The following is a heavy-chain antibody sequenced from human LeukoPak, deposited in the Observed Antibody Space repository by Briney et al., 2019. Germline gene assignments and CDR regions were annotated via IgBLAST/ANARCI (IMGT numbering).Heavy chain of an antibody. CDR1: GGSIRSSTYY. Sequence: PSDTLPLTCTVSGGSIRSSTYYWGWIRPPPGKGLEWIGSIYYSGNTYYNPSLKSRVTISVDTSKNQFSLKLRSVTAADTAVYYCARLLGGSHYMDVWGKGTTVTVSS. J-gene: IGHJ6*03. CDR3: ARLLGGSHYMDV. CDR2: IYYSGNT. V-gene: IGHV4-39*01. D-gene: IGHD3-16*01.